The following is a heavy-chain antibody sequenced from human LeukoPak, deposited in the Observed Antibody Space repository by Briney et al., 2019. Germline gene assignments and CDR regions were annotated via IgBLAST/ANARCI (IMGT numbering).Heavy chain of an antibody. CDR1: GDSFGTYG. CDR2: FNPIFGSA. V-gene: IGHV1-69*05. Sequence: SVKVSCKASGDSFGTYGITWVRQALGQGLEWMGGFNPIFGSAQCAQKFQGRVTITMDVSARTVYMELSSLRSEDTTIYYCARDFGSGVFDPWGQGTLVTVSS. D-gene: IGHD3-10*01. J-gene: IGHJ5*02. CDR3: ARDFGSGVFDP.